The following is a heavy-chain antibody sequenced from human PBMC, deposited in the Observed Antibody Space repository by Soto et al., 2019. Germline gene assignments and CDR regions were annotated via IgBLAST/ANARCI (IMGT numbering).Heavy chain of an antibody. CDR1: GGSISRSSYY. V-gene: IGHV4-39*01. J-gene: IGHJ4*02. Sequence: SETLSLTCTVSGGSISRSSYYWGWIRQPPGKGLEWIGSIYYSGSTYYNPSLKSRVTISVDTSKNQFSLKLSSVTAADTAVYYCARHPFYYYDSSVDYWGQGTLVTVSS. CDR3: ARHPFYYYDSSVDY. CDR2: IYYSGST. D-gene: IGHD3-22*01.